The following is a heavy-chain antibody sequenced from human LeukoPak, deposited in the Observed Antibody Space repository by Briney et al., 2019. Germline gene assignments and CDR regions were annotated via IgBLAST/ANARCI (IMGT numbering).Heavy chain of an antibody. J-gene: IGHJ4*02. V-gene: IGHV4-38-2*02. CDR2: IYHSGST. D-gene: IGHD3-16*01. Sequence: SETLSLTCTVSGYSISSGYYWGYTRQPPGKGLEWIGSIYHSGSTYYNPSLNSRLTISVDTSKNQFSLKLSSVTAADTAVYYCARAYAGGTFDSWGQGTLVTVSS. CDR3: ARAYAGGTFDS. CDR1: GYSISSGYY.